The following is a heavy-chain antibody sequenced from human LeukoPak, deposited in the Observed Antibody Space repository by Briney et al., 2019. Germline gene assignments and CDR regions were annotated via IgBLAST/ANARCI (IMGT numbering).Heavy chain of an antibody. V-gene: IGHV3-23*01. Sequence: PPRSLRRSLAAPGFDLTTYAMTLVGQPPSTRLQSASSLRIGGGGTYYADSVKGRFTISRDNSENTLHLQMNNLRVEDTARYFCARCMVLSQGWCNWFDPWGQGTLVTVSS. D-gene: IGHD6-13*01. CDR3: ARCMVLSQGWCNWFDP. J-gene: IGHJ5*02. CDR2: LRIGGGGT. CDR1: GFDLTTYA.